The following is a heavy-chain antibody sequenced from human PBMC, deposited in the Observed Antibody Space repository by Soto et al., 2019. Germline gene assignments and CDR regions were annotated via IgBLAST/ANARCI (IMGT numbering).Heavy chain of an antibody. CDR1: GYTFTSYD. D-gene: IGHD2-15*01. V-gene: IGHV1-8*01. CDR3: ARDQGYVSDY. J-gene: IGHJ4*02. CDR2: MNPNSGNT. Sequence: GASVKVSCKASGYTFTSYDINWVRQATGQGLEYLGWMNPNSGNTAYVQKFQGRVTMTWDTSITTAYMELSSLRSEDTAVYYCARDQGYVSDYWGQGTLVTVSS.